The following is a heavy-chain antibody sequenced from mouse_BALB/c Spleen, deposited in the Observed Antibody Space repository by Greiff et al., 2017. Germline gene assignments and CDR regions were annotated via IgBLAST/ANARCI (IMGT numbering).Heavy chain of an antibody. CDR3: ARGYRYDGAWFAY. V-gene: IGHV7-1*02. CDR2: SRNKANDYTT. Sequence: EVQGVESGGGLVQPGGSLRLSCATSGFTFSDFYMEWVRQPPGKRLEWIAASRNKANDYTTEYSASVKGRFIVSRDTSQSILYLQMNALRAEDTAIYYCARGYRYDGAWFAYWGQGTLVTVSA. CDR1: GFTFSDFY. J-gene: IGHJ3*01. D-gene: IGHD2-14*01.